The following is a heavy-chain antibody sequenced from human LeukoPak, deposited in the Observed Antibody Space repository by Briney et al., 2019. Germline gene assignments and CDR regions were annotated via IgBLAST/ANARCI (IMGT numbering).Heavy chain of an antibody. Sequence: ASVKVSCTASGYTFTGYYMHWVRQAPGQGLEWMGWINPNSGGTNYAQKFQGWVTMTRDTSISTAYMELSRLRSDDTAVYYCARTSSGWYPADPFDYWGQGTLVTVSS. CDR1: GYTFTGYY. J-gene: IGHJ4*02. CDR2: INPNSGGT. V-gene: IGHV1-2*04. CDR3: ARTSSGWYPADPFDY. D-gene: IGHD6-19*01.